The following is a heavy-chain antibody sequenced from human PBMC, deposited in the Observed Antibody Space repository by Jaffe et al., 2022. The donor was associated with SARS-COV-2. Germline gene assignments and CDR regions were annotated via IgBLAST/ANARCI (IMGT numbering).Heavy chain of an antibody. V-gene: IGHV4-39*01. CDR2: IHYSGST. D-gene: IGHD2-15*01. J-gene: IGHJ6*03. CDR3: ARHGVAPYYSYFYMDV. CDR1: GASINYSSFY. Sequence: QPHLQESGPRLVKPSETLSLTCTVSGASINYSSFYWGWIRQPPGKGLEWVGSIHYSGSTYYNPSLESRVTISVDTSKNQFSLRLTSVTATDTAVYYCARHGVAPYYSYFYMDVWGRGTTVTVSS.